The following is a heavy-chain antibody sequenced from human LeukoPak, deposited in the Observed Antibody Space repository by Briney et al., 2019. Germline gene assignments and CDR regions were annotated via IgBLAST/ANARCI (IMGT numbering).Heavy chain of an antibody. J-gene: IGHJ3*01. CDR1: GDSISSYY. D-gene: IGHD3-16*01. V-gene: IGHV4-59*01. CDR3: ARAYDDA. CDR2: IYDSRNT. Sequence: SETLSLTCTVSGDSISSYYWSWIRQPPGKGLEWIGYIYDSRNTNYNPSLKSRVTISIDTSKNQFSLKLRSVTAADTAVYYCARAYDDAWGQGKMVTVSS.